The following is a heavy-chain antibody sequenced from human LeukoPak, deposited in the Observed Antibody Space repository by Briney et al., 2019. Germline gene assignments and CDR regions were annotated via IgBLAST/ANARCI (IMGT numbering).Heavy chain of an antibody. V-gene: IGHV1-2*02. J-gene: IGHJ4*02. Sequence: GSVKVSCKASGYTFTGYYMHWVRQAPGQGLEWMGWINPNSGGTNYAQKFQGRVTMTRDTSISTAYMELSRLRSDDTAVYYCARARRDSSGWYFFDYWGQGTLVTVSS. CDR3: ARARRDSSGWYFFDY. CDR1: GYTFTGYY. CDR2: INPNSGGT. D-gene: IGHD6-19*01.